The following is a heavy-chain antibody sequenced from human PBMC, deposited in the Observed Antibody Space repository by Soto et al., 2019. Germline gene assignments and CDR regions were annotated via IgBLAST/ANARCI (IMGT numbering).Heavy chain of an antibody. V-gene: IGHV1-69*13. CDR2: IIPIFGTA. CDR1: EGTFSSYA. CDR3: ARDMTPSMIVVVITTAPRYYYGMDV. Sequence: SVKVSCKASEGTFSSYAISWVRQAPGQGLEWMGGIIPIFGTANYAQKFQGRVTITADESTSTAYMELSSLRSEDTAVYYCARDMTPSMIVVVITTAPRYYYGMDVWGQGTTVTVSS. D-gene: IGHD3-22*01. J-gene: IGHJ6*02.